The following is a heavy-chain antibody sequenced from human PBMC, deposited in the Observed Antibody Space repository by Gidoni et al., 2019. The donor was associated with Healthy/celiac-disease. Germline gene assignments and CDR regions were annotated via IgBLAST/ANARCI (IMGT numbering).Heavy chain of an antibody. Sequence: QVQLVESGGGVVQPGRSLRLSCAASGFTFSSYGIHWVRQAPGKGLEWVAVIWYDGSNKYYADSVKGRFTISRDNSKNTLYLQMNSLRAEDTAVYYCARDGGLSVTTRFPGYWGQGTLVTVSS. CDR1: GFTFSSYG. V-gene: IGHV3-33*08. CDR2: IWYDGSNK. J-gene: IGHJ4*02. D-gene: IGHD4-17*01. CDR3: ARDGGLSVTTRFPGY.